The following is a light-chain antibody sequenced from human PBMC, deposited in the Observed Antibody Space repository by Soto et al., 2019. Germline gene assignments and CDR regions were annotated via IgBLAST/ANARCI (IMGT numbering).Light chain of an antibody. J-gene: IGKJ1*01. CDR3: QQSYTTPWT. Sequence: DLQMTQSPSSLSASVGDRVTITCRASQSITSYLHWYQQKPGKAPQLLIYAASSLQSGVPSRFSGSGSGTDFTLTISSLQPEDFATYFCQQSYTTPWTFGQGTKVEVK. CDR1: QSITSY. CDR2: AAS. V-gene: IGKV1-39*01.